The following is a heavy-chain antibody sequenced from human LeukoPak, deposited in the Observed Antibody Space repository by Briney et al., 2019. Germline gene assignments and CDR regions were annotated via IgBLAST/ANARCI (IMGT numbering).Heavy chain of an antibody. D-gene: IGHD6-13*01. Sequence: GGSLRLSCAASGFSISSDYMTWVRQAPGKGLEWVSGIKWDGGRTGYADSVKGRFTISRDNAKNSVYLQMNSLRAEDTALYYCARGSGSSWYFYFDYWGQGTLVTVSS. CDR3: ARGSGSSWYFYFDY. CDR2: IKWDGGRT. V-gene: IGHV3-20*04. J-gene: IGHJ4*02. CDR1: GFSISSDY.